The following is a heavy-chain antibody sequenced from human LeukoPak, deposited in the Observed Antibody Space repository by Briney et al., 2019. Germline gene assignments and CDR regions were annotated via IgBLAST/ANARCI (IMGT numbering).Heavy chain of an antibody. D-gene: IGHD1-26*01. Sequence: SQTLSLTCTVSGGSISSGSYYWSWIRQPPGKGLEWIGYIYYSGSTNYNPSLKSRVTISVDTSKNQFSLKLSSVTAADTAVYYCASALVGATKGAFDYWGQGTLVTVSS. CDR3: ASALVGATKGAFDY. J-gene: IGHJ4*02. V-gene: IGHV4-61*01. CDR2: IYYSGST. CDR1: GGSISSGSYY.